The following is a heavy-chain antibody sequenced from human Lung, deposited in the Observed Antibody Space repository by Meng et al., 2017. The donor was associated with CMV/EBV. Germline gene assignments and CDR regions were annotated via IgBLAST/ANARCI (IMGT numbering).Heavy chain of an antibody. CDR3: ARDWGPFDF. J-gene: IGHJ4*02. V-gene: IGHV3-21*01. Sequence: SCAASGFTFSSYTMDWVRQAPGKGLEWVSSISSSSSHIYYTDSVKGRFTISRDNAENSLYLQMNSLRAEDTAVYYCARDWGPFDFWGQGTLVTVS. CDR1: GFTFSSYT. CDR2: ISSSSSHI. D-gene: IGHD3-16*01.